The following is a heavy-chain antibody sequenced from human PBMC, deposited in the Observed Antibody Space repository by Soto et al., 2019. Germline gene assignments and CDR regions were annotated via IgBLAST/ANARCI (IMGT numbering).Heavy chain of an antibody. D-gene: IGHD2-8*01. CDR3: ARDWDIVPRASWFDP. V-gene: IGHV1-69*12. J-gene: IGHJ5*02. Sequence: QVQLVQSGAEVKKPGSSVKVSFKASGGTFSSYAISWVRQAPGQGLEWMGGIIPIFGTANYAQKFQGRVTITADESTSTAYMELSSLRSEDTAVYYCARDWDIVPRASWFDPWGQGTLVTVSS. CDR2: IIPIFGTA. CDR1: GGTFSSYA.